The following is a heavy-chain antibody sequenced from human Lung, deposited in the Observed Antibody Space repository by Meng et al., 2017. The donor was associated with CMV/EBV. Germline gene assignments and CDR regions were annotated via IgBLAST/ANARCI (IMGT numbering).Heavy chain of an antibody. CDR3: ARGCGATAKDFYGRDV. J-gene: IGHJ6*01. D-gene: IGHD1-26*01. CDR2: IGTSESSK. V-gene: IGHV3-11*04. CDR1: GFTFSDFY. Sequence: GESLKISCAASGFTFSDFYMSWIRQAPGKGLEWVANIGTSESSKYYVDSVKGRFTVSRDNTKNSLYLQMNTLTVKDTAAYYCARGCGATAKDFYGRDVWGQGTXVTVSS.